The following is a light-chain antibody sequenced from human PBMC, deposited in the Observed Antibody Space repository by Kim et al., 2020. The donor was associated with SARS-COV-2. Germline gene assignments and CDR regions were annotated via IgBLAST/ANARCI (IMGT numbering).Light chain of an antibody. CDR2: AAS. CDR1: QGISNY. Sequence: SASVGDRVTIPCRASQGISNYLAWYQQKPGKVPKLLIYAASTLQSGVPSRFSGTGSGTDFTLTISSLQPEDVATYYCQKYYSDPSFGQGTKVDIK. V-gene: IGKV1-27*01. CDR3: QKYYSDPS. J-gene: IGKJ1*01.